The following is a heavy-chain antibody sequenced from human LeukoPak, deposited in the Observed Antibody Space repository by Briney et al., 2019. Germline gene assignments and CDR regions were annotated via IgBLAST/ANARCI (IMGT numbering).Heavy chain of an antibody. CDR1: GGTFSSYA. CDR3: ARERTEPYYDILTGSPYYFDY. J-gene: IGHJ4*02. V-gene: IGHV1-69*06. D-gene: IGHD3-9*01. CDR2: IIPIFDTA. Sequence: SVKVSCKASGGTFSSYAISWVRQAPGQGLEWMGGIIPIFDTANYAQKFQGRVTITADKSTSTAYMELSSLRSEDTAVYYCARERTEPYYDILTGSPYYFDYWGQGTLVTVSS.